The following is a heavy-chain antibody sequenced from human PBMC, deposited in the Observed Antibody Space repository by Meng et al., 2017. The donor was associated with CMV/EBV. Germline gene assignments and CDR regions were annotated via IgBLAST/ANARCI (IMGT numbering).Heavy chain of an antibody. CDR1: GDPSRTYA. CDR3: TRGANWGSPFDH. V-gene: IGHV1-69*01. J-gene: IGHJ4*02. D-gene: IGHD7-27*01. Sequence: CQSSGDPSRTYALSWVRQAPGPGLEWMGGIIPFFHTTYYAQKFQDRVIFTSDEDTKTVYMELRSLRSEDTAVYFCTRGANWGSPFDHWGQGALVTVSS. CDR2: IIPFFHTT.